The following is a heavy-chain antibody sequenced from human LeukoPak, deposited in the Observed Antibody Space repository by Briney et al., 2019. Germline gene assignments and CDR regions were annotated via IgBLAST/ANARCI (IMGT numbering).Heavy chain of an antibody. J-gene: IGHJ6*04. Sequence: GRSLRLSCAASGFTFSSYGMHWVRQAPGKGLEWVAVISYDGSNKYYADSVKGRITISRDNSKNTLYLQMNSLRAEDTAVYYCAKPPGWYYYYYGMDVWGKGTTVTVSS. CDR2: ISYDGSNK. CDR3: AKPPGWYYYYYGMDV. V-gene: IGHV3-30*18. CDR1: GFTFSSYG. D-gene: IGHD6-19*01.